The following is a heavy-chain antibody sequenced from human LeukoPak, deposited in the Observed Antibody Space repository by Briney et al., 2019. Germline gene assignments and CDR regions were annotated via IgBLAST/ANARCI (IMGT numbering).Heavy chain of an antibody. CDR1: GYTFTSYY. D-gene: IGHD3-22*01. V-gene: IGHV1-46*01. Sequence: ASVKVSCKASGYTFTSYYMHWVRQAPGQGLEWMGIINPSGGSTSYAQKFQGRVTMTRDMSTSTDYMELSSLRSEDTAAYYCARGGYYYDSSGYYYDGYYFDCWGQGTLVTVSS. CDR2: INPSGGST. J-gene: IGHJ4*02. CDR3: ARGGYYYDSSGYYYDGYYFDC.